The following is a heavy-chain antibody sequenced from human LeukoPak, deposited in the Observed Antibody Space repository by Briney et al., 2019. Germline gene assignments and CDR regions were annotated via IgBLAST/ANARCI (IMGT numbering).Heavy chain of an antibody. J-gene: IGHJ4*02. CDR2: IYWDDDK. V-gene: IGHV2-5*02. Sequence: SGPTLVEPPQTLTLTCTFSGFSLSTSGVGVGWIPQPPGKALEWLALIYWDDDKRYSPSLKSRLTITKDTSKNQVVLTMTNMDPVDTATYYCRSYNTGYYFDYWGQGTLVTVSS. CDR3: RSYNTGYYFDY. D-gene: IGHD1-26*01. CDR1: GFSLSTSGVG.